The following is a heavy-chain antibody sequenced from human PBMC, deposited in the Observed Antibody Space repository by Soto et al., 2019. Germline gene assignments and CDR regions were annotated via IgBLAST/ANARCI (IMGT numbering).Heavy chain of an antibody. CDR1: GFTFSSYG. Sequence: QVQLVESGGGVVQPGRSLRLSCAASGFTFSSYGMHWVRQAPGKGLEGVAVISYDGSNKYYADSVKGRVTISRDNSKNTLYLQMNSLRAEDTAVYYCANSARYYYYYGMDVWGQGTTVTVSS. J-gene: IGHJ6*02. CDR3: ANSARYYYYYGMDV. CDR2: ISYDGSNK. V-gene: IGHV3-30*18.